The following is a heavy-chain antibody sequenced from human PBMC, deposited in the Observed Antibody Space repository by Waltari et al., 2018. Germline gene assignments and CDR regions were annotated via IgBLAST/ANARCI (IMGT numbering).Heavy chain of an antibody. CDR1: DDTFAEYW. D-gene: IGHD2-21*01. CDR3: VRQHAGTYGADFYYYMDV. CDR2: VFPRDSDT. J-gene: IGHJ6*03. Sequence: EVHLAQSGAEVKKPGESLKISCEDSDDTFAEYWVGWVRQMPGKGLEWMGMVFPRDSDTRYSPSFQGQVTMSVDRSTNTAFLQWSSLRASDTAIYYCVRQHAGTYGADFYYYMDVWGKGTTVTVSS. V-gene: IGHV5-51*01.